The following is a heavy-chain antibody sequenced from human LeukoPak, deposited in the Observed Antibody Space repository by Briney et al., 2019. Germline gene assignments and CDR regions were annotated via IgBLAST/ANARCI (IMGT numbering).Heavy chain of an antibody. CDR1: GGSISSSSYY. D-gene: IGHD2-2*01. CDR3: ARDQGYCSSTSCLHWFDP. CDR2: IYYSGST. Sequence: SETLSLTCTVSGGSISSSSYYWGWIRQPPGKGLEWIGSIYYSGSTYYNPSLKSRVTISVDTSKNQFSLKLSSVTAADTAVYYCARDQGYCSSTSCLHWFDPWGQGTLVTVSS. V-gene: IGHV4-39*07. J-gene: IGHJ5*02.